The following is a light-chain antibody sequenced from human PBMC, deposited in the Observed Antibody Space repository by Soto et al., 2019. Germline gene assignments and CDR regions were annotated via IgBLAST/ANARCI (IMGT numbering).Light chain of an antibody. CDR3: ATWDSNLRAVV. CDR2: EHN. CDR1: ISNIGVNY. Sequence: QSVLTLPPSVSAAPGLKVTISCSGSISNIGVNYVSWYQQVPGTAPKLLIYEHNKRPSGIPDRFSGSTSGTSATLGITGLQTGDEGDYYCATWDSNLRAVVFGGGTKVTVL. V-gene: IGLV1-51*01. J-gene: IGLJ2*01.